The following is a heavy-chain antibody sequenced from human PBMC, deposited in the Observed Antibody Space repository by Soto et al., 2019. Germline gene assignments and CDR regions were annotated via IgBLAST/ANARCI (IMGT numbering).Heavy chain of an antibody. CDR2: INHSGST. D-gene: IGHD1-26*01. V-gene: IGHV4-34*01. Sequence: SETLSLTCAVYGGSFSGYYWSWIRQPPGKGLEWIGEINHSGSTNYNPSLKSRGTISVDTSKNQFSLKLSSVTAADTAVYYCARKRYSGSYWFDPWGQGTLVTVSS. J-gene: IGHJ5*02. CDR3: ARKRYSGSYWFDP. CDR1: GGSFSGYY.